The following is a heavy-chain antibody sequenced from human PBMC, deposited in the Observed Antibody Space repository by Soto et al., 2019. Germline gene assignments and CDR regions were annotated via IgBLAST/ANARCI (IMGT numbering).Heavy chain of an antibody. D-gene: IGHD3-3*01. J-gene: IGHJ4*02. CDR1: GGSFSGYY. Sequence: PSETLSLTCAVYGGSFSGYYWSWIRQPPGKGLEWIGEINHSGSTNYNPSLKSRVTISVDTSKNQFSLKLSSVTAADTAVYYCARGLDEWLFLFYFAYWGQGSLVTVSS. CDR3: ARGLDEWLFLFYFAY. V-gene: IGHV4-34*01. CDR2: INHSGST.